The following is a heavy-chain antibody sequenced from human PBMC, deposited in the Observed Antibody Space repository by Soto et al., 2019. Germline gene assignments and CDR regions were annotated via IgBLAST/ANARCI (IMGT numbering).Heavy chain of an antibody. CDR1: AFTFSRVS. V-gene: IGHV3-21*01. CDR2: ISSGSSVT. CDR3: ARVAY. Sequence: GVTLRLPCEASAFTFSRVSRNWVRQVPGKGLEWVASISSGSSVTWYADSVKCRFIISRDNAQNSLFLQMNTLRPEDSAIYYCARVAYWGPGTQVTVSS. J-gene: IGHJ4*02.